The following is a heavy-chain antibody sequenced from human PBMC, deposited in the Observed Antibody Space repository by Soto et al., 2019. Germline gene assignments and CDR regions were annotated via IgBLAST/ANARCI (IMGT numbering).Heavy chain of an antibody. CDR1: GGSISSYY. CDR3: ARSRDYGDPPRFFWFDP. V-gene: IGHV4-59*01. CDR2: IYYSGST. D-gene: IGHD4-17*01. Sequence: PSETLSLTCTVSGGSISSYYWSWIRQPPGKGLEWIGYIYYSGSTNYNPSLKSRVTISVDTSKNQFSLKLSSVTAADTAVYYCARSRDYGDPPRFFWFDPWGQGTLVTVSS. J-gene: IGHJ5*02.